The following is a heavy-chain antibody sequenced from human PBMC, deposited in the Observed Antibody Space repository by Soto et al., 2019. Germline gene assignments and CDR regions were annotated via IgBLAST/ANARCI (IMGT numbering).Heavy chain of an antibody. CDR2: INSDGSST. CDR3: AREYKSIDFWSGYGTYYYGMDV. D-gene: IGHD3-3*01. Sequence: GGSLRLSCAASGFTFSSYWMHWVRQAPGKGLVWVSRINSDGSSTSYADSVKGRFTISRDNAKNTLYLQMNSLRAEDTAVYYCAREYKSIDFWSGYGTYYYGMDVWGQGTTVTVSS. V-gene: IGHV3-74*01. CDR1: GFTFSSYW. J-gene: IGHJ6*02.